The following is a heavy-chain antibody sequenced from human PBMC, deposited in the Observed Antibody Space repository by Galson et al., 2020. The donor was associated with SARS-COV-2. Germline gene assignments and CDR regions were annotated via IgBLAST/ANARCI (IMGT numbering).Heavy chain of an antibody. CDR1: GITFSNHG. J-gene: IGHJ6*03. CDR3: ARDHRPSPEPYYYAYYMDV. D-gene: IGHD6-6*01. V-gene: IGHV3-33*01. Sequence: GESLKISCAASGITFSNHGMHWVRQAPGKGLEWVAVIWYDGTIKYYADSVKGRFIISRDNSNNTVFLQMNSLRAEDTALYYCARDHRPSPEPYYYAYYMDVWGKGTTVTVSS. CDR2: IWYDGTIK.